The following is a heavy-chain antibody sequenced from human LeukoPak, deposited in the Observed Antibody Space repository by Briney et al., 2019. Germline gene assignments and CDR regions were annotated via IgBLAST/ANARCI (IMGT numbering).Heavy chain of an antibody. Sequence: GGSLRLSCAASGFTFSSYAMHWVRQAPGKGLEWVAFIRYDGSNKYYADSVKGRFTISRDNSKNTLYLQMNSLRAEDTAVYYCAKDLPVSYWGQGTLVTVSS. D-gene: IGHD1-14*01. V-gene: IGHV3-30*02. CDR3: AKDLPVSY. CDR2: IRYDGSNK. J-gene: IGHJ4*02. CDR1: GFTFSSYA.